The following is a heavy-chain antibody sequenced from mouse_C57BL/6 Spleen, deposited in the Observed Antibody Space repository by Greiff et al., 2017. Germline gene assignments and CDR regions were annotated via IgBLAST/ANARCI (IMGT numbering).Heavy chain of an antibody. CDR1: GYSITSGYY. D-gene: IGHD1-1*01. CDR2: ISYDGSN. Sequence: EVKLQESGPGLVKPSQSLSLTCSVTGYSITSGYYWNWIRQFPGNKLEWMGYISYDGSNNYNPSLKNRISITRDTSKNQFFLKLNSVTTEDTATYYCGREDYGRSYGYWGQGTTLTGSS. CDR3: GREDYGRSYGY. V-gene: IGHV3-6*01. J-gene: IGHJ2*01.